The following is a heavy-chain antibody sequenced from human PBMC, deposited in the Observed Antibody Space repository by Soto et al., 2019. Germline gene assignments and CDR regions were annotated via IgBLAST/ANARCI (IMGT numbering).Heavy chain of an antibody. CDR2: ISAHNGNT. V-gene: IGHV1-18*01. J-gene: IGHJ4*02. CDR1: GYTFTSYS. CDR3: ARGRYGDY. Sequence: QVHLVQSGAEVKKPGASVKVSCKASGYTFTSYSITWVRQAPGQGLEWMGWISAHNGNTDYAQKPQGRVIVTRDTSTSTAYMELRSLISDDTAVYYCARGRYGDYWGQGALVTVSS. D-gene: IGHD1-1*01.